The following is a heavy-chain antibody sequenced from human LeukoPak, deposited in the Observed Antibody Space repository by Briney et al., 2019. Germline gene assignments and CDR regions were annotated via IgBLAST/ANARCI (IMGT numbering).Heavy chain of an antibody. Sequence: SETLSLTCIVSGGSISSSSYYWGWIRQPPGKGLEWIGSIYYSGSTYYNPSLKSRVTISVDTSKNQFSLKLSSVTAADTAVYYCARHLSYAEDAFDIWGQGTMVTVSS. D-gene: IGHD5-18*01. J-gene: IGHJ3*02. CDR2: IYYSGST. V-gene: IGHV4-39*01. CDR1: GGSISSSSYY. CDR3: ARHLSYAEDAFDI.